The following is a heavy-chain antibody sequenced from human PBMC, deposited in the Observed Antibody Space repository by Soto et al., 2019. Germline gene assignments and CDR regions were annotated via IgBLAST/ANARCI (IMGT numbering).Heavy chain of an antibody. Sequence: EVQLVESGGGLVQPGGSLRLSCAASGFTFSSYWMSWVRKAPGKGLEWVANIKQDGSEKYYVDSVKGRFTISRDNAKNSLYLQMNSLRAEDTAVYYCARGDGYDFWSAVGDYYGMDVWGQGTTVTVSS. CDR1: GFTFSSYW. CDR3: ARGDGYDFWSAVGDYYGMDV. D-gene: IGHD3-3*01. V-gene: IGHV3-7*01. CDR2: IKQDGSEK. J-gene: IGHJ6*02.